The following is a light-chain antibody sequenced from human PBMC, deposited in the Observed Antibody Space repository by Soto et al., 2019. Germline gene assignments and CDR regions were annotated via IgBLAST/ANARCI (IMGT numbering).Light chain of an antibody. Sequence: DIQMTQSPSTQSASVGDRVTITGRASQSISSWLAWYQQKPGKAPKLLIYKASSLESGVPSRFSGSGSGTEFTLTISSLQPDDFATYYCQQYNSPWTFGQGTKVEIK. V-gene: IGKV1-5*03. CDR1: QSISSW. CDR3: QQYNSPWT. CDR2: KAS. J-gene: IGKJ1*01.